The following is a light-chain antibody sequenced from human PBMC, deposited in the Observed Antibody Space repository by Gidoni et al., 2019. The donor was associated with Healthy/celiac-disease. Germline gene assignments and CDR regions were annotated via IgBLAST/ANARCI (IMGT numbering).Light chain of an antibody. V-gene: IGLV1-51*01. J-gene: IGLJ2*01. CDR3: GTWDSSLSAGVV. CDR1: SSNIGNHY. CDR2: DNN. Sequence: QSVFTQPPSVYAAPGQTVTISGSGSSSNIGNHYVAWYQQLPGTAPKLLIYDNNKRPSGIPDRFSGSKSGTSATLGITGLQTGDEADYYCGTWDSSLSAGVVFGGGTKLTVL.